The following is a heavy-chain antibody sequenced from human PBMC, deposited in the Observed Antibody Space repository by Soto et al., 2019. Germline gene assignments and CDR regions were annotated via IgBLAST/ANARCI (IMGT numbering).Heavy chain of an antibody. CDR3: ARGDMDIAMSWRQRSYRMDV. J-gene: IGHJ6*02. CDR1: GFTFSSYT. D-gene: IGHD5-18*01. CDR2: ISSSGSHI. Sequence: GSLRLSCAASGFTFSSYTMNWVRQAPGKGLEWVSCISSSGSHIYYADSVKGRFTISRDNAKNSLYLQMNSLRAEETAVYSCARGDMDIAMSWRQRSYRMDVWGQGGMVTVSS. V-gene: IGHV3-21*01.